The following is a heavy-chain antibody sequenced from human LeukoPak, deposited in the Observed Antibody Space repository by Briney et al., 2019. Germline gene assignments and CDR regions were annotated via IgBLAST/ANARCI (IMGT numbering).Heavy chain of an antibody. D-gene: IGHD6-19*01. V-gene: IGHV1-18*01. CDR1: GYTFTSYG. J-gene: IGHJ6*03. Sequence: ASVKVPCKASGYTFTSYGINWVRQAPGQGLEWMGWISAYNGNTNYAQKLQGRVTMTTDTSTSTAYMELRSLRSDDTAVYYCARASHIAVAGIGYYYYMDVWGKGTTVTVSS. CDR2: ISAYNGNT. CDR3: ARASHIAVAGIGYYYYMDV.